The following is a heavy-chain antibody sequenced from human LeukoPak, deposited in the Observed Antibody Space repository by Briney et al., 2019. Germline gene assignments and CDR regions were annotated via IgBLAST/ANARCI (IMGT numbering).Heavy chain of an antibody. CDR2: IYSGSST. Sequence: GGSLRLSCAASGFTVGTNYMSWVRQAPGKGLEWVSLIYSGSSTYYANSVKGRFTISRDNSKNTVYLQMNSLRAEDTAVYYCAREHSSSWDQFAYWGQGTLVTVSS. V-gene: IGHV3-53*01. CDR3: AREHSSSWDQFAY. CDR1: GFTVGTNY. D-gene: IGHD6-13*01. J-gene: IGHJ4*01.